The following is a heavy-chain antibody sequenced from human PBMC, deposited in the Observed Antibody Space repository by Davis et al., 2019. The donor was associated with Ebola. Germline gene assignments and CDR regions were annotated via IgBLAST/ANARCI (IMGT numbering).Heavy chain of an antibody. CDR3: ARYSYGGYYFDY. Sequence: SETLSLTCTVSGGSISSASYFWTWIRQPAGKGLEWIGYIYNSGTTSYNPSLKSRVAMSVDTSKNQFSLNLSSVTAADTAVYYCARYSYGGYYFDYWGQGTLVTVSS. V-gene: IGHV4-61*09. CDR1: GGSISSASYF. CDR2: IYNSGTT. J-gene: IGHJ4*02. D-gene: IGHD5-18*01.